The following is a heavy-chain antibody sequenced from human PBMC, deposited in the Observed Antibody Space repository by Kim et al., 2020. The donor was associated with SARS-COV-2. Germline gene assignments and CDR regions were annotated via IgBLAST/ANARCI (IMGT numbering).Heavy chain of an antibody. CDR3: ARVVTSSGYYYGTDV. V-gene: IGHV1-2*06. CDR2: INPNSGGT. D-gene: IGHD3-10*01. CDR1: GYTFTGYY. J-gene: IGHJ6*02. Sequence: ASVKVSCKASGYTFTGYYMHWVRQAPGQGLEWMGRINPNSGGTNYAQKFQGRVTMTRDTSISTAYMELSRLRSDDTAVYYWARVVTSSGYYYGTDVWGQGTTVTDSS.